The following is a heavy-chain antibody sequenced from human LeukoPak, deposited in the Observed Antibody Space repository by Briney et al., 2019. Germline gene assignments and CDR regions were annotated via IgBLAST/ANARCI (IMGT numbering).Heavy chain of an antibody. V-gene: IGHV4-39*01. CDR1: GGSISGSTYY. J-gene: IGHJ4*02. D-gene: IGHD1-26*01. Sequence: PSETLSLTCTVSGGSISGSTYYWGWIRQPPGKGLEWVASIYYSGSTYYNPSLKSRVAVSVDTSKNQFSLKVNSVTAADTAAYYCTRQPGYSGSYFYSDNWGQGTLVTVSS. CDR2: IYYSGST. CDR3: TRQPGYSGSYFYSDN.